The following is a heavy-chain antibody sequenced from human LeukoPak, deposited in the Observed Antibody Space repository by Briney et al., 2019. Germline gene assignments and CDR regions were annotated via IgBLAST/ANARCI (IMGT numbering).Heavy chain of an antibody. Sequence: GGSLRLSCAASGFTFSSYAVSWVRQAPGKGLEWVSAISGSGGSTYYADSVKGRFTISRDNSKNTLYLQMNSLRAEDTAVYYCAKDRWYSSSWYDYWGQGTLVTVSS. V-gene: IGHV3-23*01. CDR2: ISGSGGST. CDR1: GFTFSSYA. D-gene: IGHD6-13*01. CDR3: AKDRWYSSSWYDY. J-gene: IGHJ4*02.